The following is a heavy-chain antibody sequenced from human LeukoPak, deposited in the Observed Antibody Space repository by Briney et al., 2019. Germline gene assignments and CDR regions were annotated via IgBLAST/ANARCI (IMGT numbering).Heavy chain of an antibody. J-gene: IGHJ4*02. CDR3: ARGWVFDY. V-gene: IGHV3-23*01. Sequence: GGSLRLSCVGSGFTFRSHAMSWVRQAPEKGLEFVSGIYENGGTTYYADSVKGRFSISRDNSKNTLYLQTDSLRGEDTAVYYCARGWVFDYWGQGTLVTVSS. CDR1: GFTFRSHA. CDR2: IYENGGTT. D-gene: IGHD1-26*01.